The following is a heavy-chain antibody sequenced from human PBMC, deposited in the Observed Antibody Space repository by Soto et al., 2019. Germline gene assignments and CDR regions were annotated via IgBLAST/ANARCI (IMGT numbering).Heavy chain of an antibody. J-gene: IGHJ5*02. CDR3: AKGADIVVVVAAYNWFDP. CDR1: GFTFSSYA. CDR2: ISGSGGST. V-gene: IGHV3-23*01. Sequence: GSLRLSCAASGFTFSSYAMSWVRQAPGNGLEWVSAISGSGGSTYYADSVKGRFTISRDNSKNTLYLQMNSLRAEDTAVYYCAKGADIVVVVAAYNWFDPWGQGTLVTVSS. D-gene: IGHD2-15*01.